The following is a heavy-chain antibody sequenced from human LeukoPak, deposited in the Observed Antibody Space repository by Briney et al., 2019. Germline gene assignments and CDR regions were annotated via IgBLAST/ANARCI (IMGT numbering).Heavy chain of an antibody. CDR3: AKDISSYYDTSGDYWGPYFDY. V-gene: IGHV3-23*01. D-gene: IGHD3-22*01. CDR1: GFTFNSYA. Sequence: GGSLRLSCAVSGFTFNSYAMSWVRQAPGKGLEWVSGISGSGGSTYYADSVKGRFTISRDNSKNTVYLQMNSLRAEDTAVYYCAKDISSYYDTSGDYWGPYFDYWGQGTLVTVSS. CDR2: ISGSGGST. J-gene: IGHJ4*02.